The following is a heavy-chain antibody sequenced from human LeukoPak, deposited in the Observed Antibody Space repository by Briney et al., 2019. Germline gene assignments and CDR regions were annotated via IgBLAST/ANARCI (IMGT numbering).Heavy chain of an antibody. CDR2: INHSGST. J-gene: IGHJ4*02. CDR1: GGSFSGYY. D-gene: IGHD2-2*01. V-gene: IGHV4-34*01. CDR3: ARGPSNCSSTSCEDFDY. Sequence: PSETLSLTCAVYGGSFSGYYWSWIRQPPGKGLEWIGEINHSGSTNYNPSHKSRVTISVDTSKNQFSLKLSSVTAADTAVYYCARGPSNCSSTSCEDFDYWGQGTLVTVSS.